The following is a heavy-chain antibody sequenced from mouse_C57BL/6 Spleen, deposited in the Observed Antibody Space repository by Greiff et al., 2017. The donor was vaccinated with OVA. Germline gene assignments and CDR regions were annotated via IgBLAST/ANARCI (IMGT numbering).Heavy chain of an antibody. D-gene: IGHD1-1*01. CDR3: ARYYYGRGNAMDY. Sequence: VQLKESGAELVRPGSSVKMSCKTSGYTFTSYGINWVKQRPGQGLEWIGYIYIGNGYTEYNEKFKGKATLTSDTSSSTAYMQLSSLTSEDSAIYFCARYYYGRGNAMDYWGQGTSVTVSS. J-gene: IGHJ4*01. CDR2: IYIGNGYT. CDR1: GYTFTSYG. V-gene: IGHV1-58*01.